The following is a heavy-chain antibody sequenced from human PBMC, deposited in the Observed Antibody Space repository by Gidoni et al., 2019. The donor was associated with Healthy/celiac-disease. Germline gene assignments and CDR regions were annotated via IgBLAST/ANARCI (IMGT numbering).Heavy chain of an antibody. V-gene: IGHV4-59*08. D-gene: IGHD2-15*01. CDR1: GGSISSYY. CDR3: AGGRRGNDY. Sequence: QVQLQESGPGLVKPSETLYLTCTVSGGSISSYYWSWIRQPPGKGLEWIGYIYYSGSTNYNPSLKSRVTISVDTSKNQFSLKLSSVTAADTAVYYCAGGRRGNDYWGQGTLVTVSS. J-gene: IGHJ4*02. CDR2: IYYSGST.